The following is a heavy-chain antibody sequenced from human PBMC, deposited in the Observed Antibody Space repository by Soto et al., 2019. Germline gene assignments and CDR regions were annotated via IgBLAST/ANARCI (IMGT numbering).Heavy chain of an antibody. Sequence: SETLSLICTVSGGSISSGDYYWSWIRQPPGKGLEWIGYIYYSGSTYYNPSLKSRVTISVDTSKNQFSLKLSSVTAADTAVYYCARDLYYYDSSGYIGPYGMDVWGQGTTVTVSS. CDR2: IYYSGST. CDR1: GGSISSGDYY. J-gene: IGHJ6*02. V-gene: IGHV4-30-4*01. D-gene: IGHD3-22*01. CDR3: ARDLYYYDSSGYIGPYGMDV.